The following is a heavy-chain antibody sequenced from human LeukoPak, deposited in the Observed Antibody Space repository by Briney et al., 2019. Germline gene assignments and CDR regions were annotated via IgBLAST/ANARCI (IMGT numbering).Heavy chain of an antibody. CDR3: AREPYDSSGYAYYYYGMDV. V-gene: IGHV3-7*01. CDR2: IKQDGSEK. J-gene: IGHJ6*02. Sequence: PGRSLRLSCAASGFTFSSYWMSWVRQAPGKGLEWVANIKQDGSEKYYVDSVKGRFTISRDNAKNSLYLQMNSLRAEDTAVYYCAREPYDSSGYAYYYYGMDVWGQGTTVTVSS. CDR1: GFTFSSYW. D-gene: IGHD3-22*01.